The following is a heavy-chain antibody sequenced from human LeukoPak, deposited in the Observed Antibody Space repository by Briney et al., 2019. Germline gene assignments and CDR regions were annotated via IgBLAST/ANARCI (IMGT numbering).Heavy chain of an antibody. Sequence: PGGSLRLSCAASGFSVSNNYMSWVRQAPGKGLEWVSAISGSGGSTYYADSVKGRFTISRDNSKNTLYLQMNSLRAEDTAVYYCAKDRGRPRTDAFDIWGQGTMVTVSS. D-gene: IGHD1-14*01. CDR2: ISGSGGST. CDR1: GFSVSNNY. CDR3: AKDRGRPRTDAFDI. V-gene: IGHV3-23*01. J-gene: IGHJ3*02.